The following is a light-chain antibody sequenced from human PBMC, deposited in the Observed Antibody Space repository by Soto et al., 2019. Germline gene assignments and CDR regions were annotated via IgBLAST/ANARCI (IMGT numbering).Light chain of an antibody. V-gene: IGKV1-39*01. CDR3: QQSKPPRGT. CDR1: QSISDY. Sequence: DIQLTQSPSSLSASVGDRVIITCRASQSISDYVNWFQQKPGRAPKLLIYGASSLQGGVPSRFSDRELETNFTLPISILQRKIFPSYFRQQSKPPRGTFGQGT. J-gene: IGKJ1*01. CDR2: GAS.